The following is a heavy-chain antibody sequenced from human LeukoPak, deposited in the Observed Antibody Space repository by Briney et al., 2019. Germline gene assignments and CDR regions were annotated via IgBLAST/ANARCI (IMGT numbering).Heavy chain of an antibody. Sequence: PSETLSLTCTVSGGCISSSSYYWGWIRQPPGKGLEWIGSIYYSGSTYYNPSLKSRVTISVDTSKNQFSLKLSSVTAADTAVYYCARPMGNDGGYFDYWGQGTLATVSS. CDR3: ARPMGNDGGYFDY. J-gene: IGHJ4*02. V-gene: IGHV4-39*01. CDR2: IYYSGST. CDR1: GGCISSSSYY. D-gene: IGHD7-27*01.